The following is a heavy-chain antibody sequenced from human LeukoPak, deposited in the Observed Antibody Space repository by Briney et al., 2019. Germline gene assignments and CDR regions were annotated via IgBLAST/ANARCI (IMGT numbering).Heavy chain of an antibody. D-gene: IGHD5-18*01. Sequence: GGSLRLSCAASGFLFSDYHMSWIRQAPGRGLEWVSYIGRSGTTIYYADSVKGRFTISRDNTQNSLYLQMNGLRAEDTAVYFCARASSSGYGISSGLAYWGQGTLVTVSS. J-gene: IGHJ4*02. CDR3: ARASSSGYGISSGLAY. CDR2: IGRSGTTI. V-gene: IGHV3-11*01. CDR1: GFLFSDYH.